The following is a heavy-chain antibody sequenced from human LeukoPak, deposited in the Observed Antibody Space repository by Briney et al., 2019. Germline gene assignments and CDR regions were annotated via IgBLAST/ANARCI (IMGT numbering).Heavy chain of an antibody. CDR1: GGTFSSYA. D-gene: IGHD3-22*01. CDR3: ARVCASCYDSSGYYFPY. J-gene: IGHJ4*02. V-gene: IGHV1-69*01. CDR2: ITPIFGTA. Sequence: SVKVSCKASGGTFSSYAISWVRQAPGQGLEWMGGITPIFGTANYAQKFQGRVTITADESTSTAYMELSSLRSEDTAVYYCARVCASCYDSSGYYFPYWGQGTLVAVSS.